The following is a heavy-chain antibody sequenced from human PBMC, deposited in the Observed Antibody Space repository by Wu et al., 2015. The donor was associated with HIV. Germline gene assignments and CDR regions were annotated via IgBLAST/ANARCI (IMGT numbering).Heavy chain of an antibody. V-gene: IGHV1-2*02. CDR2: INANGGGT. J-gene: IGHJ4*02. CDR1: GDGFTSYA. CDR3: TRAIWFGELLVTGVRKRQLRFSS. Sequence: QVHLVQFGGEVKKPGSSVKVTCKASGDGFTSYAVSWVRQAPGQGLEWMGWINANGGGTSFAQKFQGRVSMTLDVYMKTVYMELRSLTSDDTAVYYCTRAIWFGELLVTGVRKRQLRFSSWGQGTLVTGLL. D-gene: IGHD3-10*01.